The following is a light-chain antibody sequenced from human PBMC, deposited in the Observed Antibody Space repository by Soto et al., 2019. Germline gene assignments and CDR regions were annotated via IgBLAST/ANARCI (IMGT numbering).Light chain of an antibody. V-gene: IGKV1-5*01. CDR2: DAS. CDR3: QQYSSYST. CDR1: QSISNW. Sequence: DIQMTQSPSSLSASVGDRVTITCRASQSISNWLACYQQKPGKAPKLLIYDASTLERGVPSRFSGGGFGTDFTLTISSLQPDDFATYYCQQYSSYSTFGQGTKVEMK. J-gene: IGKJ1*01.